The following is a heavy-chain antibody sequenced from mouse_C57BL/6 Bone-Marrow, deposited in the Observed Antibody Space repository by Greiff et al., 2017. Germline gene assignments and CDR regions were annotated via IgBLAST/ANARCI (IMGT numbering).Heavy chain of an antibody. CDR1: GYTFTSYW. D-gene: IGHD1-1*01. Sequence: QVQLQQPGAELVKPGASVKLSCKASGYTFTSYWMQWVKQRPGQGLEWIGEIDPSDSYTNYNQKFKGKATLTVDTSSSTAYMQLSSLTSEDSAVYYCASTVVSIRAMDYWGQGTSVTVSS. J-gene: IGHJ4*01. CDR2: IDPSDSYT. V-gene: IGHV1-50*01. CDR3: ASTVVSIRAMDY.